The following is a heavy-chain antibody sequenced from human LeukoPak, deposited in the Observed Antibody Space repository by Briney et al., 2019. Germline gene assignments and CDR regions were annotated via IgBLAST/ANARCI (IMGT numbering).Heavy chain of an antibody. D-gene: IGHD3-10*01. CDR1: GFTFSSYE. V-gene: IGHV3-48*03. CDR3: AKAVRSMVTGGGYFDS. J-gene: IGHJ4*02. Sequence: GGSLRLSCAASGFTFSSYEMNWVRQAPGKGLEWASYISSSGSTIYYADSVMGRFTISRDNSKNTLYLQMNSLRAEDTAVYYCAKAVRSMVTGGGYFDSWGQGTLVTVSS. CDR2: ISSSGSTI.